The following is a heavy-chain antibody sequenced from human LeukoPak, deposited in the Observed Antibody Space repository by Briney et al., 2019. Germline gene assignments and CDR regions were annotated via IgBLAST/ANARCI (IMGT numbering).Heavy chain of an antibody. CDR2: IKQDGSEK. CDR3: ARHVRFEGVDY. J-gene: IGHJ4*02. Sequence: PGGSLRLSCAASGFIFSSYWMSWVRQAPGKGLEWVANIKQDGSEKYYVDSVKGRFTISRDNAKNSLFLQMNSLRAEDTAVYYCARHVRFEGVDYWGQGTLVTASS. D-gene: IGHD3-3*01. CDR1: GFIFSSYW. V-gene: IGHV3-7*01.